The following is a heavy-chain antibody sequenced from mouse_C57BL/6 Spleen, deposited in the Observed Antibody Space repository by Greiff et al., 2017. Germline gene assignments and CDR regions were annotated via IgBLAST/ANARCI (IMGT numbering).Heavy chain of an antibody. CDR3: TRREIYYDYDGYYFDY. J-gene: IGHJ2*01. CDR2: IDPETGGT. V-gene: IGHV1-15*01. D-gene: IGHD2-4*01. Sequence: VKLVESGAELVRPGASVTLSCKASGYTFTDYEMHWVKQTPVHGLEWIGAIDPETGGTAYNQKFKGKAILTADKSSSTAYMELRSLTSEDSAVYYCTRREIYYDYDGYYFDYWGQGTTLTVSS. CDR1: GYTFTDYE.